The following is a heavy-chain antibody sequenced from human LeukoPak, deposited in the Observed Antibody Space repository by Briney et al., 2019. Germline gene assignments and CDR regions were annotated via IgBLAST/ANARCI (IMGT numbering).Heavy chain of an antibody. Sequence: ASVKVSCKASGYTFTSYYMHWVRQAPGQGLEWMGWISAYNGNTNYAQKLQGRVTMTTDTSTSTAYMELRSLRSDDTAVYYCARGDIVVVTAMFDYWGQGTLVTVSS. D-gene: IGHD2-21*02. CDR3: ARGDIVVVTAMFDY. V-gene: IGHV1-18*04. J-gene: IGHJ4*02. CDR2: ISAYNGNT. CDR1: GYTFTSYY.